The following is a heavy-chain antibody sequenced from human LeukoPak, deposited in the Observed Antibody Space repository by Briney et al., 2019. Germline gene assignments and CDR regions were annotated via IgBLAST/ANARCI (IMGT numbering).Heavy chain of an antibody. D-gene: IGHD3-10*01. V-gene: IGHV4-59*01. J-gene: IGHJ5*02. CDR1: GGSISSYY. CDR2: IYYSGST. Sequence: KPSETLSLTCTVSGGSISSYYWSWIRQPPGKGLEWIGYIYYSGSTNYKPSVKSRVTISVDTSKNQFSLKLSSVTAADTAVYYCARGGYYGSGNDFRFDPWGQGTLVTVSP. CDR3: ARGGYYGSGNDFRFDP.